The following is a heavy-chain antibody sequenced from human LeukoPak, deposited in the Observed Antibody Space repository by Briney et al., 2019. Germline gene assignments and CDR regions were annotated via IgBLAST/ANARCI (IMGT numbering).Heavy chain of an antibody. CDR1: GGSISSSSYY. D-gene: IGHD3-9*01. CDR2: IYYSGST. V-gene: IGHV4-39*01. CDR3: ARQYYDILTGYYNGYSSGWSVGYYYMDV. Sequence: SSETLSLTRTVSGGSISSSSYYWGWIRQPPGKGLEWFGSIYYSGSTYYNPSLKSRVTISLDTSKSQFSQTLSSVTAADTAVYYCARQYYDILTGYYNGYSSGWSVGYYYMDVWGEGATVTISS. J-gene: IGHJ6*03.